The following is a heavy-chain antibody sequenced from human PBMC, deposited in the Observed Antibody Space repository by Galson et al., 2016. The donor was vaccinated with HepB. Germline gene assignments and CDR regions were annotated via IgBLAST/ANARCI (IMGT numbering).Heavy chain of an antibody. Sequence: SETLSLTCAVSGGTVRSSSWWSWVRQPPGKGLEWIGEIFHSGRTNYNPSLRSRVSISVDKSKNHFSLKLSSVTAADTAVYYCARAPGFDSSGFYSDHWGRGTLVTVSS. J-gene: IGHJ4*02. D-gene: IGHD3-22*01. CDR2: IFHSGRT. CDR3: ARAPGFDSSGFYSDH. CDR1: GGTVRSSSW. V-gene: IGHV4-4*02.